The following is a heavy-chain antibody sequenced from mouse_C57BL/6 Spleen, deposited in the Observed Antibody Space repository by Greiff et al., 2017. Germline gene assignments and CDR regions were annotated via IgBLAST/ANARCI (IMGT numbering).Heavy chain of an antibody. Sequence: QVQLQQPGAELVRPGTSVKLSCKASGYTFTSYWMHWVKQRPGQGLEWIGVIDPSDSYTNSNPKFKGKATLPVDTSSSTAYMQLSSLTSEDSAVYYCARSGTSYDAMDYRGQGTSVTVSS. D-gene: IGHD5-1*01. CDR2: IDPSDSYT. CDR3: ARSGTSYDAMDY. CDR1: GYTFTSYW. V-gene: IGHV1-59*01. J-gene: IGHJ4*01.